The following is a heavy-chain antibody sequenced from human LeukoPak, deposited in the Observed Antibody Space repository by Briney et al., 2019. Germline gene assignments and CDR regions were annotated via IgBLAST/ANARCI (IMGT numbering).Heavy chain of an antibody. CDR1: GGFIRSYY. V-gene: IGHV4-59*01. CDR3: ARGPGYDYVWGSYRYAPFDY. CDR2: IYYSGST. Sequence: SETLSLTCTVSGGFIRSYYWSWMRQPPGKGLEWIGYIYYSGSTNYNPSLKSRVTISVDTSKNQFSLKLSSVTAADTAVYYCARGPGYDYVWGSYRYAPFDYWGQGTLVTVSS. D-gene: IGHD3-16*02. J-gene: IGHJ4*02.